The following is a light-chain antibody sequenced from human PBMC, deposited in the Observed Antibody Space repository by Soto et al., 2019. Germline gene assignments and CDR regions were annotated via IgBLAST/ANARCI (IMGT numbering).Light chain of an antibody. J-gene: IGKJ2*01. CDR3: QEYSRYPYT. V-gene: IGKV1-5*03. Sequence: DIQMTQSPSTLSVSVGDRVTITCRASQSFSTWLGWYQQKPGKAPKLLIYRTSSLKNGVPSRFSGSGSGTEFPLTITSLQPDDFATYYCQEYSRYPYTFGQGTKLEIK. CDR1: QSFSTW. CDR2: RTS.